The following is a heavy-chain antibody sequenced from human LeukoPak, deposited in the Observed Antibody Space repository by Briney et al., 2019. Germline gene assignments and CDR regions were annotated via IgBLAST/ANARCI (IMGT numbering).Heavy chain of an antibody. Sequence: SETLSLTCTVSGGSIKNYYWSWIRQPAGKGLEWIGRITYSGSTKYNPSLKSRVTMSVDTSNNQFSLKLSSVTAADMAIYFCVRGVSSTNYYFFYMDVWGKGTTVTISS. CDR3: VRGVSSTNYYFFYMDV. D-gene: IGHD2-8*01. J-gene: IGHJ6*03. V-gene: IGHV4-4*07. CDR2: ITYSGST. CDR1: GGSIKNYY.